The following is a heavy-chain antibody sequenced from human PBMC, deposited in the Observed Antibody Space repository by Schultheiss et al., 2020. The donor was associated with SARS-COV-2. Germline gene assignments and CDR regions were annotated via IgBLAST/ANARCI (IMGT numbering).Heavy chain of an antibody. CDR3: TTGYDSPYFDY. CDR1: GFSFSNSA. CDR2: ISDSGGRT. D-gene: IGHD3-3*01. J-gene: IGHJ4*02. Sequence: GGSLRLSCAASGFSFSNSAMSWVRQAPGKGLEWVSAISDSGGRTYFADSVKGRFTISRDNSKNTLYLQMNSLRAEDTAVYYCTTGYDSPYFDYWGQGTLVTVSS. V-gene: IGHV3-23*01.